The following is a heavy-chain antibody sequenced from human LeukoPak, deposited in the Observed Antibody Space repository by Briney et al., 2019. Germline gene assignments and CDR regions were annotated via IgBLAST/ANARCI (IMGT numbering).Heavy chain of an antibody. V-gene: IGHV1-46*01. CDR1: GYTLTNYY. CDR3: ARGENTWRNWLDP. Sequence: ASVKVSCESSGYTLTNYYMHWVRQAPGQGLEWMGIINPSGGSTSYAQKFQGRVTMTRDTSTSTVYMEMSSLRSDDTAVYYCARGENTWRNWLDPWGLGTLVTVSS. J-gene: IGHJ5*02. D-gene: IGHD2/OR15-2a*01. CDR2: INPSGGST.